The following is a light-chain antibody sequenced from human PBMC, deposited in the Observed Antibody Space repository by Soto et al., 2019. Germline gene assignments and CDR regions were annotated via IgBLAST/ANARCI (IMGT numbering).Light chain of an antibody. CDR2: EVT. V-gene: IGLV2-14*01. CDR1: TSDIGTYNF. J-gene: IGLJ1*01. CDR3: SSYSSSNTLVV. Sequence: QSVLTQPASVSGYPGQSVTISCTGTTSDIGTYNFVPWYQQHPGKAPKLMIYEVTNRPSGVSNRFSGSKSGNTASLTISGLQAEDEADYYCSSYSSSNTLVVFGTGTKVTVL.